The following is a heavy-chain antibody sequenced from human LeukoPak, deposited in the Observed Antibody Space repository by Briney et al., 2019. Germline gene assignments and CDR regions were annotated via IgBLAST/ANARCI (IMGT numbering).Heavy chain of an antibody. V-gene: IGHV3-23*01. J-gene: IGHJ4*02. D-gene: IGHD6-19*01. CDR2: ISSNRRNT. CDR3: ANSPGGWGHDY. Sequence: GPLRLSCAASGFTLSTQGMSWVRQAPGKGLEWVSSISSNRRNTYYADSVRGRFTISRDNSENTLYLQMNSLRAEDTAVYYCANSPGGWGHDYWGQGTLVTVSS. CDR1: GFTLSTQG.